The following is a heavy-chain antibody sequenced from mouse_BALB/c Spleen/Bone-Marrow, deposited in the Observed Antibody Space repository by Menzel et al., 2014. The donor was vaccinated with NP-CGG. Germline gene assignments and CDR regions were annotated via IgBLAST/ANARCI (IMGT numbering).Heavy chain of an antibody. V-gene: IGHV1-77*01. CDR2: IYPGSGST. CDR3: ARLDGNYRYAMDY. J-gene: IGHJ4*01. D-gene: IGHD2-1*01. CDR1: GYTFTDYV. Sequence: QVQLKQSGPELVKPGASVKMSCKASGYTFTDYVITWVKRRTGQGLEWIGEIYPGSGSTYYNEKFKGKATLTADKSSNTAHMQLGSLTSEDSAVYFCARLDGNYRYAMDYWGQGTSVTVSS.